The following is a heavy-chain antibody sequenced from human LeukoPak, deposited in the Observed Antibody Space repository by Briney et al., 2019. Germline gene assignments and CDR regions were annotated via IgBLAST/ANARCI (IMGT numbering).Heavy chain of an antibody. CDR3: ARRQDIVVVPAGMPYDFDY. D-gene: IGHD2-2*01. V-gene: IGHV4-39*01. CDR2: FCCSGNT. J-gene: IGHJ4*02. Sequence: SETLSLTCTVSGDSISNTNYYWGWIRQPPGKGLEWIGGFCCSGNTYYNPSLKSRVTISVDTSKNQFSLKLSSVTAADTAVYYCARRQDIVVVPAGMPYDFDYWGQGTLVTVSS. CDR1: GDSISNTNYY.